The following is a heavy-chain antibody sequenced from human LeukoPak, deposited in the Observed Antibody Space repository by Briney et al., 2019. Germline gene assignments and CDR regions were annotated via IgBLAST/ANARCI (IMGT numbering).Heavy chain of an antibody. V-gene: IGHV4-34*01. Sequence: SETLSRNCAVYGGSFSGYYWSWIRPPPGKGLEWIGEINHSGSTNYNPSLKSRVTISVDTSKNQFSLKLSSVTAADTAVYYCAIRVAIDYWGQGTLVTVSS. D-gene: IGHD5-12*01. CDR1: GGSFSGYY. J-gene: IGHJ4*02. CDR3: AIRVAIDY. CDR2: INHSGST.